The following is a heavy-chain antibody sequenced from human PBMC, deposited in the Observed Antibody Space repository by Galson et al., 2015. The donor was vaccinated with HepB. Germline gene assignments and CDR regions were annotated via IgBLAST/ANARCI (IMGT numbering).Heavy chain of an antibody. Sequence: SVKVSCKASGYTFTSYGISWVRQAPGQGLEWMGWISAYNGNTNYAQKLQGRVTVTTDTSTSTAYMELRSLRSDDTAVYYCARASRVYYYDSSVPVGAFDIWGQGTMVTVSS. CDR3: ARASRVYYYDSSVPVGAFDI. J-gene: IGHJ3*02. CDR1: GYTFTSYG. CDR2: ISAYNGNT. D-gene: IGHD3-22*01. V-gene: IGHV1-18*01.